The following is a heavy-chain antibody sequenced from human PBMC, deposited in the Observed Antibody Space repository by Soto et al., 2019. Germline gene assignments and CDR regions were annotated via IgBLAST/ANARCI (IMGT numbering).Heavy chain of an antibody. Sequence: GGSLRLSCAASGFTVSSNYMSWVRQAPGKGLEWVSVIYSGGSTYYADSVKGRFTISRDNSKNTLYLQMNSLRAEDTAVYYCARHITMIEDAFDIWGQGTMGTVSS. J-gene: IGHJ3*02. CDR3: ARHITMIEDAFDI. CDR1: GFTVSSNY. D-gene: IGHD3-22*01. V-gene: IGHV3-53*01. CDR2: IYSGGST.